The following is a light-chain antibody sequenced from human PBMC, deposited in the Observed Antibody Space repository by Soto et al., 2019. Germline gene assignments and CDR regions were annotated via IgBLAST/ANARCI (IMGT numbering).Light chain of an antibody. J-gene: IGKJ1*01. Sequence: DIQMTQSPSSVSASVGDRVTITGRASQRISTYSKLYQQKAENAPKLMFYDASRLQSGVPSRFSGSGSGTDFTLTISSLQPEYFATYYCQQSYSTPWTFGQGTKVDI. CDR2: DAS. V-gene: IGKV1-39*01. CDR3: QQSYSTPWT. CDR1: QRISTY.